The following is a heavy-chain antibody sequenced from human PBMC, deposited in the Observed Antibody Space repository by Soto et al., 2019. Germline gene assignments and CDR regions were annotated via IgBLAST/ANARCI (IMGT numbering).Heavy chain of an antibody. Sequence: GGSLRLSCAASGFTFSSYGMHWVRQAPGKGLEWVAVIWYDGSNKYYADSVKGRFTISRDNSKNTLYLQMNSLRAEDTAVYYCARDGGSSWYWVVAQPDYWGQGTLVTVSS. V-gene: IGHV3-33*01. J-gene: IGHJ4*02. CDR2: IWYDGSNK. D-gene: IGHD6-13*01. CDR1: GFTFSSYG. CDR3: ARDGGSSWYWVVAQPDY.